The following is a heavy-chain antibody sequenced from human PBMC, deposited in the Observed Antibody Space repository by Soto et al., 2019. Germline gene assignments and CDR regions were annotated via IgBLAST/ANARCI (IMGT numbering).Heavy chain of an antibody. CDR3: EGQAAAAYYYYYGMDV. CDR1: GGSISSGYYY. D-gene: IGHD6-25*01. J-gene: IGHJ6*02. CDR2: INHSVST. V-gene: IGHV4-39*07. Sequence: PSETLSLTCSGSGGSISSGYYYWSLIRQPPGKGLEWIGEINHSVSTNYNPSLKSRVTISVDTSKNQFSLKLSSVTAADTDVYYCEGQAAAAYYYYYGMDVWGQGTTVPVS.